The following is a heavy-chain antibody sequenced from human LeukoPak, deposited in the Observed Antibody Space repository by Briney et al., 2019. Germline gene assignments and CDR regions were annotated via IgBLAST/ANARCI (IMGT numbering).Heavy chain of an antibody. CDR1: GGSISSYY. CDR2: IYYSGST. Sequence: SETLSLTCTVSGGSISSYYWSWIRQPPGKGLEWIGYIYYSGSTSYNPSLKSRVTISLDTSKKHFSLKLSSVTAADTAVYYCVRGHLVGGWFKYDAFDIWGQGTMVSVSS. D-gene: IGHD6-19*01. CDR3: VRGHLVGGWFKYDAFDI. V-gene: IGHV4-59*01. J-gene: IGHJ3*02.